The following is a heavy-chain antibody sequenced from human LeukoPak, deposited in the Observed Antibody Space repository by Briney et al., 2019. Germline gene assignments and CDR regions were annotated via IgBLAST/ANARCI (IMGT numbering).Heavy chain of an antibody. V-gene: IGHV3-30-3*01. D-gene: IGHD3-22*01. CDR2: ISYDGSNK. Sequence: GGSLRLSCTASGFTFSSYAMHWVRQAPGKGLEWVAVISYDGSNKDYADSGKGRFTISRDNSKNTLYLQMNSLRAEDTAVYYCAREACPYRLCYYDSSGYSLNYYFDYWGQGTLVTVSS. CDR1: GFTFSSYA. CDR3: AREACPYRLCYYDSSGYSLNYYFDY. J-gene: IGHJ4*02.